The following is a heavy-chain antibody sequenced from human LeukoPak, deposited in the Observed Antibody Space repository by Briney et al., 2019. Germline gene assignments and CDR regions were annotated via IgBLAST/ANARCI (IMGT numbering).Heavy chain of an antibody. V-gene: IGHV2-70*04. CDR3: GGGGGGANIDY. J-gene: IGHJ4*02. Sequence: SGPTLVNPTQTLTLTCTFSGFSLCTSAMRVSWIRQPPGKALEWLARIDWDDDKFYSTSLKTRLTISKDISKNQVVFTLTNMDPRDKAPFYCGGGGGGANIDYWGQGILVTVSS. CDR1: GFSLCTSAMR. D-gene: IGHD3-16*01. CDR2: IDWDDDK.